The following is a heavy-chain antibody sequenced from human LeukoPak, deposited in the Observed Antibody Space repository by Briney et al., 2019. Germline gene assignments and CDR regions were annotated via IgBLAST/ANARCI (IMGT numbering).Heavy chain of an antibody. Sequence: PGGSLRLSCAASGFTFSSFGIYWVRQAPGKGLEWVAAISPDGDIDYYSDSVKGRFTVSRDNSKNMIYLQMNSLRGEDSPVYYCARVNNFDDFWGQGTLVTVSS. J-gene: IGHJ4*02. CDR2: ISPDGDID. CDR3: ARVNNFDDF. V-gene: IGHV3-30*03. D-gene: IGHD1/OR15-1a*01. CDR1: GFTFSSFG.